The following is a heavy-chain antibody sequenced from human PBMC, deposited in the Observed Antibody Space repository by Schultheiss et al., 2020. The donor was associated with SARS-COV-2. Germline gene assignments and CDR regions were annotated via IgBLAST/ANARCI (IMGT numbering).Heavy chain of an antibody. J-gene: IGHJ6*02. CDR3: AKERVGAPQRTKYYYYYYGMDV. D-gene: IGHD1-26*01. Sequence: GESLKISCAASGFTFSSYAMHWVRQAPGKGLEYVSAISSNGGSTYYANSVKGRFTISRDNSKNTLYLQMNSLRAEDTAVYYCAKERVGAPQRTKYYYYYYGMDVWGQGTTVTVSS. CDR2: ISSNGGST. CDR1: GFTFSSYA. V-gene: IGHV3-64*01.